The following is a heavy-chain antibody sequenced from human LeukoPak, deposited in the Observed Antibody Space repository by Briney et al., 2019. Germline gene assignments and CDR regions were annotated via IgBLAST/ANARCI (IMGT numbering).Heavy chain of an antibody. Sequence: GGSLRLSCAASGFTFSDYYMSWIRQAPGKGLEWVSYISSSGSTIYYADSVKGRFTISRDNAKNSLYLQMNSLRAEGTAVYYCARARNYDFWSGYYEYYFDYWGQGTLVTVSS. CDR1: GFTFSDYY. D-gene: IGHD3-3*01. J-gene: IGHJ4*02. V-gene: IGHV3-11*01. CDR3: ARARNYDFWSGYYEYYFDY. CDR2: ISSSGSTI.